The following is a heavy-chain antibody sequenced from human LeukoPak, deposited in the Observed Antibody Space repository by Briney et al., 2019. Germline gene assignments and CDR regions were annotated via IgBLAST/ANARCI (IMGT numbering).Heavy chain of an antibody. D-gene: IGHD6-19*01. CDR2: ISAYNGNT. CDR3: ARDNSGWYPRSLDY. CDR1: GYTFTSRD. J-gene: IGHJ4*02. Sequence: ASVKVSCKASGYTFTSRDINWVRQAPGQGLEWMGWISAYNGNTNYAQKLQGRVTMTTDTSTSTAYMELRSLRSDDTAVYYCARDNSGWYPRSLDYWGQGTLVTVSS. V-gene: IGHV1-18*04.